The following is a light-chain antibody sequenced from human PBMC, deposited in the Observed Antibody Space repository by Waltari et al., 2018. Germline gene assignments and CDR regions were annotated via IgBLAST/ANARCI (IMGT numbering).Light chain of an antibody. CDR2: EDS. CDR3: YSTDSSGYRV. J-gene: IGLJ1*01. CDR1: ALPNTY. V-gene: IGLV3-10*01. Sequence: SYELTQPPSVSVSPGQTASITCSGDALPNTYAYWYQQKSGQAPVLVIYEDSKRPSGIPERFSGSSSGTMATLTISGAQVEDEADYYCYSTDSSGYRVFGTGTKVTVL.